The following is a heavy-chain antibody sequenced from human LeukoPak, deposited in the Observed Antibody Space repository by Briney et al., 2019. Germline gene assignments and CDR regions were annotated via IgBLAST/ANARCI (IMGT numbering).Heavy chain of an antibody. CDR3: ARITWDGGDDAFDV. V-gene: IGHV4-34*01. D-gene: IGHD2-21*01. CDR1: GGSFSGYY. J-gene: IGHJ3*01. Sequence: PSETLSLTCAVYGGSFSGYYWSWIRQPPGKGLEWIGEITHSGYTNYNPSLKSRVTISVDTSKNQFSLRLSSVTAADTAMYYCARITWDGGDDAFDVWGQETMVTVSS. CDR2: ITHSGYT.